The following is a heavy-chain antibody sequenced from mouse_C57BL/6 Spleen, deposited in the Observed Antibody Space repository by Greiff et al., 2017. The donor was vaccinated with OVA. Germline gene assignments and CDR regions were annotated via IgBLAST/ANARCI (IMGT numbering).Heavy chain of an antibody. D-gene: IGHD2-4*01. V-gene: IGHV3-6*01. J-gene: IGHJ4*01. CDR2: ISYDGSN. CDR1: GYSITSGYY. Sequence: ESGPGLVKPSQSLSLTCSVTGYSITSGYYWYWIRQFPGNKLEWMGYISYDGSNNYNPSLKNRISITRDTSKNQFFLKLNSVTTEDTATYYCARANDYDDLWAMDYWGQGTSVTVSS. CDR3: ARANDYDDLWAMDY.